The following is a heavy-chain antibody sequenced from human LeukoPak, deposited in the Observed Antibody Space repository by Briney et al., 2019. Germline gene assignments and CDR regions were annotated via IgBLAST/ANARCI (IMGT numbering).Heavy chain of an antibody. D-gene: IGHD2-2*03. Sequence: GGSLRLSCAASGFTFSSYSMNWVRQAPGKGLEWVSGIGSNSVPTVYADSVKGRVTISRDNSKSMLYLQMDSLRVEDTAVYYCAKHCSGYCNAASEKRFDPWGQGTLVTVSS. CDR2: IGSNSVPT. J-gene: IGHJ5*02. CDR3: AKHCSGYCNAASEKRFDP. CDR1: GFTFSSYS. V-gene: IGHV3-23*01.